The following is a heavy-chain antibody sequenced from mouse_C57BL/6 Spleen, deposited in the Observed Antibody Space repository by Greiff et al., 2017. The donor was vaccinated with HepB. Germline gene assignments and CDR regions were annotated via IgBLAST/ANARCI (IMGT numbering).Heavy chain of an antibody. CDR2: IYPGDGDT. D-gene: IGHD1-2*01. CDR1: GYAFSSSW. J-gene: IGHJ2*01. V-gene: IGHV1-82*01. Sequence: QVQLQQSGPELVKPGASVKISCKASGYAFSSSWMNWVKQRPGKGLEWIGRIYPGDGDTNYNGKFKGKATLTADKSSSTADMQLSSLTSEDSAVYFCARTVTTAFFDYWGQGTTLTVSS. CDR3: ARTVTTAFFDY.